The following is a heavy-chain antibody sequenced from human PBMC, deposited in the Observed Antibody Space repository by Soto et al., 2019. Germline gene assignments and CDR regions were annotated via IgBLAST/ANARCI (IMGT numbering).Heavy chain of an antibody. CDR3: VKEVETVRLVAFAL. D-gene: IGHD5-18*01. Sequence: GASVKVSCKASGFNFTSSAVQWVRQARGQRLEWIGWIVVGSGNTNYAQKFQERVTITRDMSTSTAYMELSSLRSEDTAVYYCVKEVETVRLVAFALWGQGTQGTVS. J-gene: IGHJ4*02. CDR1: GFNFTSSA. CDR2: IVVGSGNT. V-gene: IGHV1-58*01.